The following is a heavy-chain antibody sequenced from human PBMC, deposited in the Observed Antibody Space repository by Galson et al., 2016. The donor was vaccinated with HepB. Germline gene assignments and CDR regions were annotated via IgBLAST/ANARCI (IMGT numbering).Heavy chain of an antibody. CDR2: IPNSGTT. J-gene: IGHJ6*04. CDR3: ARGTCSGGNCDLEPFGVDV. Sequence: TLSLTCSVSGGSISNGGYYWTWIRQHPVKGLECIGYIPNSGTTYYNPSLKSRVTLSVDTSKNLFSLRLAAVTAADTAVYYCARGTCSGGNCDLEPFGVDVWDKGTTVTVSS. CDR1: GGSISNGGYY. D-gene: IGHD2-15*01. V-gene: IGHV4-31*03.